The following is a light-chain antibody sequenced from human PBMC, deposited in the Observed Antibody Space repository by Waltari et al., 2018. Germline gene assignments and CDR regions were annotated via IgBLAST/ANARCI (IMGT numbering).Light chain of an antibody. CDR1: SSDVGTYNL. J-gene: IGLJ2*01. Sequence: QSALTQPASVSGSPGQSITISCTGTSSDVGTYNLVSWYPQHPGKAPQLMIYEGTKRPSGVSNRCSGSKSGNTASLTISGLQAEDEAHYYCCSYAGGRPHVVFGGGTQLTVL. CDR3: CSYAGGRPHVV. CDR2: EGT. V-gene: IGLV2-23*01.